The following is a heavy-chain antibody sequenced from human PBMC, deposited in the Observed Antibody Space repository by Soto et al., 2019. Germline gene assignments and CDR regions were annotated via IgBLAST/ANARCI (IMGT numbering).Heavy chain of an antibody. Sequence: QVQLVQSGAEVKKPGSSVKVSCKASGGTFSSYTISWVRQAPGQGLEWMGRIIPILGIANYAQKFQGRVTITADKSTSTAYMELSSLRSEGTAVYYCAMLGGDCSSTSCSSVEAFDIWGQGTMVTVSS. CDR2: IIPILGIA. D-gene: IGHD2-2*01. V-gene: IGHV1-69*02. J-gene: IGHJ3*02. CDR1: GGTFSSYT. CDR3: AMLGGDCSSTSCSSVEAFDI.